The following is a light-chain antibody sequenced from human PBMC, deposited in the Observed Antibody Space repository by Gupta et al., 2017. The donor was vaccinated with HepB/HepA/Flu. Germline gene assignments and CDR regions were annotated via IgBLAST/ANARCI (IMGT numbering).Light chain of an antibody. V-gene: IGLV1-47*01. CDR3: AAWDDSLSGYV. J-gene: IGLJ1*01. CDR1: GSNIGSNY. Sequence: QSVLTQPPSASGTPGQTVTLSCSGSGSNIGSNYVNWYQQLPGTAPKLLIYRNNQRPSGVPARFSGAKSGTSASLAISGLRSEDEAEYYCAAWDDSLSGYVFGTGTKVTVL. CDR2: RNN.